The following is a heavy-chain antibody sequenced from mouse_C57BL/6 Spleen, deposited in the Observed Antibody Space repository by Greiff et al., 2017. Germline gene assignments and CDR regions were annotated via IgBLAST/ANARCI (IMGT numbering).Heavy chain of an antibody. CDR1: GYSFTGYY. Sequence: VQLKESGPELVKPGASVKISCKASGYSFTGYYMNWVKQSPEKSLEWIGEINPSTGGTTYNQKFKAKATLTVDNSSSTAYMQLKSLTSEDSAVYYCARSGDYGYDWFAYWGQGTLVTVSA. J-gene: IGHJ3*01. CDR2: INPSTGGT. CDR3: ARSGDYGYDWFAY. V-gene: IGHV1-42*01. D-gene: IGHD2-2*01.